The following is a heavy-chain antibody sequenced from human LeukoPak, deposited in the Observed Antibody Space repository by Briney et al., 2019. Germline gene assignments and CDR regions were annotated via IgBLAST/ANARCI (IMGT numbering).Heavy chain of an antibody. CDR3: ARGGSPYYGGNSDYFDY. V-gene: IGHV1-2*02. Sequence: EASVKVSCKASGYTFTGYYMHWVRQAPGQGLEWMGWINPNSGGTNYAQKFQGRVTMTRDTSISTAYMELSRLRSEDTAVYYCARGGSPYYGGNSDYFDYWGQGTLVTVSS. D-gene: IGHD4-23*01. CDR2: INPNSGGT. J-gene: IGHJ4*02. CDR1: GYTFTGYY.